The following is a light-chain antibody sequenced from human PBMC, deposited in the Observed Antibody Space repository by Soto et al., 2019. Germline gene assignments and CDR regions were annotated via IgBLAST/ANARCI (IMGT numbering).Light chain of an antibody. J-gene: IGLJ3*02. V-gene: IGLV4-69*01. Sequence: QLVLTQSPSASASLGASVKLTCTLSSGHSAYSIAWHQHQPDKGPRCSMKVNGDGTHSKGDGIPARFSSSGSGAERSLTISSLQSEDEADYYCQTWGTGIWVFGGGTKLTVL. CDR2: VNGDGTH. CDR3: QTWGTGIWV. CDR1: SGHSAYS.